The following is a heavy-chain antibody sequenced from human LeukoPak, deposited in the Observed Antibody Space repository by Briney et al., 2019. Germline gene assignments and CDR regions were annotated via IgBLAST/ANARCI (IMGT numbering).Heavy chain of an antibody. J-gene: IGHJ4*02. CDR1: GYSISSGSY. Sequence: PSETLSLTCTVSGYSISSGSYWAWIRQPPGKGLELIGSIHHSGSTYYSPSLKSRVTISVDTSNNQFSLNLSSVTAADTAVYYCARDPLYHSGSYDYWGQGILVTVSS. D-gene: IGHD3-10*01. V-gene: IGHV4-38-2*02. CDR3: ARDPLYHSGSYDY. CDR2: IHHSGST.